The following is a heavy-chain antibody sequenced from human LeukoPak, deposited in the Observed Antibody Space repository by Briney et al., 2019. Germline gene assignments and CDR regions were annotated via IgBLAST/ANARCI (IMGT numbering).Heavy chain of an antibody. J-gene: IGHJ4*02. CDR3: ARVPSSGFYYFDY. D-gene: IGHD6-19*01. V-gene: IGHV1-69*13. Sequence: AASVKVSCKASGGTFSSYAISWVRQAPGQGLEWMGGIIPIFGTANYAQKFQGRVTITADESTSTAYMELSSLRSEDTAVYYCARVPSSGFYYFDYWGQGTLVTVSP. CDR2: IIPIFGTA. CDR1: GGTFSSYA.